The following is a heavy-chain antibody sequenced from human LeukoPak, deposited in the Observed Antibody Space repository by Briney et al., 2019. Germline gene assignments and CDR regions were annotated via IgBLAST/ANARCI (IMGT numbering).Heavy chain of an antibody. J-gene: IGHJ5*02. V-gene: IGHV4-59*01. CDR2: IYYSGST. Sequence: PSETLSLTCTVSGGSISSYYWSWIRQPPGKGLEWIGYIYYSGSTNYNPSLKSRVTISVDTSKNQFSLKLSSVTAADTAVYYCARAGRSSRRFDPWGQGTLVTVSS. D-gene: IGHD6-13*01. CDR1: GGSISSYY. CDR3: ARAGRSSRRFDP.